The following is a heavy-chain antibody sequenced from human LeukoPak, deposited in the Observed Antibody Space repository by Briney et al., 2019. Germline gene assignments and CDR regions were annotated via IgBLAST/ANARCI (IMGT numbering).Heavy chain of an antibody. D-gene: IGHD5-24*01. V-gene: IGHV3-48*03. Sequence: PGGSLRLSCGGSGFIFRDFDMTWVRQTAGRGLEWLSYIGESGSPVFYADSVKGRFSVSRDNAKKSLFLQMDGLRVEDTGIYYCARIGSTRTYNRDFQYWGPGTLVVVSS. CDR2: IGESGSPV. CDR1: GFIFRDFD. CDR3: ARIGSTRTYNRDFQY. J-gene: IGHJ1*01.